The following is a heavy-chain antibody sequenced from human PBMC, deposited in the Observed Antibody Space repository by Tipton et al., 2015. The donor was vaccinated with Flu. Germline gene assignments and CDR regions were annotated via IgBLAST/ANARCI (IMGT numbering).Heavy chain of an antibody. CDR2: IYYSGST. CDR1: GGSISSGDYY. D-gene: IGHD3-16*02. V-gene: IGHV4-30-4*01. Sequence: TLSLTCTVSGGSISSGDYYWSWIRQPPGKGLEWIGYIYYSGSTYYNPSLKSRVTISVDTSKNQFSLKLSSVTAADTAVYYCARAGYRITFGGVIVVFDYWGQGTLVTVSS. CDR3: ARAGYRITFGGVIVVFDY. J-gene: IGHJ4*02.